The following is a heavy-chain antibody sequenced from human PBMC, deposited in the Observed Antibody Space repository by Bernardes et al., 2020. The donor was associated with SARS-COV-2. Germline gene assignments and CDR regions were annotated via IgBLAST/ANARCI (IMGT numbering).Heavy chain of an antibody. V-gene: IGHV4-4*02. Sequence: TLSLTCAVFGESISTGNWWTWVRQPPGKGLQWIGEIRGGVTNYNPSLKSRVTLSIDESKNQLSLTLDSVTAADTGTYYCGRTATPFTPVDSWGQGTLVTVSS. J-gene: IGHJ4*02. CDR1: GESISTGNW. D-gene: IGHD2-21*02. CDR3: GRTATPFTPVDS. CDR2: IRGGVT.